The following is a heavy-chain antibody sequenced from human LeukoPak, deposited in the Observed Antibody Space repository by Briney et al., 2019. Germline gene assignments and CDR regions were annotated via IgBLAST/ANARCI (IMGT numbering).Heavy chain of an antibody. V-gene: IGHV3-7*01. J-gene: IGHJ4*02. Sequence: GGSLRLSCAASGFTFSSYWMSWVRQAPGKGLEWVANIKQDGSEKYYVDSVKGRFTISRDNAKNSLHLQMNSLRAEDTAVYYCARDQGPVTVDYWGQGTLVTVSS. CDR3: ARDQGPVTVDY. CDR1: GFTFSSYW. CDR2: IKQDGSEK.